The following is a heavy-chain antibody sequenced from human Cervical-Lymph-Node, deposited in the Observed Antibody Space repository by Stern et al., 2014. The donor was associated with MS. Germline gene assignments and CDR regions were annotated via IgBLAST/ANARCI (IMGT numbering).Heavy chain of an antibody. CDR2: IVVGGVNT. CDR1: GFTFTSSA. V-gene: IGHV1-58*01. D-gene: IGHD3-10*01. CDR3: AAGPAPDYYGSVPNWFDP. Sequence: QLVQSGPEVKKPGTSVKVSCKASGFTFTSSAVQWVRQARGQRLEWIGWIVVGGVNTKYAQSFQKGVTFPRDRSPSPPYMELSSLSSEHTAVYYCAAGPAPDYYGSVPNWFDPWGQGTLVTVSA. J-gene: IGHJ5*02.